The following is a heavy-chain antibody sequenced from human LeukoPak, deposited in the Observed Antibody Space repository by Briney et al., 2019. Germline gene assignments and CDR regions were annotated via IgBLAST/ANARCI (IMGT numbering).Heavy chain of an antibody. J-gene: IGHJ5*02. Sequence: GGSLRLSCTASGLKLEQYDMRGVRQAPGKGAEWLSGITWSGDKTGYAVSVRGSFALSRDNTKKSLYLQMSSLRAEDTALYYCARDPFCSSSTGCYFEDWFDPWGPGTLVTVSS. CDR1: GLKLEQYD. CDR2: ITWSGDKT. V-gene: IGHV3-20*04. CDR3: ARDPFCSSSTGCYFEDWFDP. D-gene: IGHD2-2*01.